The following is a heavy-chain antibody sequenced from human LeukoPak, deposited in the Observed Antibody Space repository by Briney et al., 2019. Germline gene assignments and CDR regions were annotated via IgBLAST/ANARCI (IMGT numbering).Heavy chain of an antibody. V-gene: IGHV4-4*07. CDR1: GCSISSYY. Sequence: SETLSLTCTVSGCSISSYYWSWIRQPAGKGLEWVGRIYTSGSTNYNPSLKSRVTMSVDTSKNQFSLKLSSVTAADTAVYYCARDRWFGETSAPHYYYGMDVWGQGTTVTVSS. D-gene: IGHD3-10*01. J-gene: IGHJ6*02. CDR2: IYTSGST. CDR3: ARDRWFGETSAPHYYYGMDV.